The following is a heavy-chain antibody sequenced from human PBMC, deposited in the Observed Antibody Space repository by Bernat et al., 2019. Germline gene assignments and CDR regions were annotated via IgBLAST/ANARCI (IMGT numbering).Heavy chain of an antibody. CDR1: GVGFLSHW. CDR3: ARDPGWGALDL. V-gene: IGHV3-7*03. D-gene: IGHD3-16*01. CDR2: IKSDGSAK. Sequence: GGAGGGLGGAGGGGGGAGGGAGVGFLSHWVCWVRRAPGRGLAWVASIKSDGSAKYSVDSVKGRFTISRDNVNNSLYLQMNSLRADDTAVYYCARDPGWGALDLWGQGTMVTVSS. J-gene: IGHJ3*01.